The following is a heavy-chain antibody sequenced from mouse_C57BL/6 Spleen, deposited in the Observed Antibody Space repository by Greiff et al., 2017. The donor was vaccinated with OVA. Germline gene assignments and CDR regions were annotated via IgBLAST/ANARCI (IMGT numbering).Heavy chain of an antibody. CDR3: DRGYDYGYAMDY. CDR1: GFSLTSYG. CDR2: IWSGGST. D-gene: IGHD2-4*01. Sequence: VQVVESGPGLVQPSQSLSITCTVSGFSLTSYGVHWVRQSPGKGLEWLGVIWSGGSTDYNAAFISRLSISKDNSKSQVFFKMNSLQADDTARYYCDRGYDYGYAMDYWGQGTSVTVSS. V-gene: IGHV2-2*01. J-gene: IGHJ4*01.